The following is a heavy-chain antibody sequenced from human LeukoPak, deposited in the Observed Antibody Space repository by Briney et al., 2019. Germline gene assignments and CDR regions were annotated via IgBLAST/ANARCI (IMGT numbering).Heavy chain of an antibody. J-gene: IGHJ4*02. Sequence: SETLSLTCAVSGGSISSNNWWGWVRQPPGKGLERSGEIYHSGSPNYNPSLKSRVTISVDKSRNHFSLNLSSVTAADTAVYYCARVNINNWHSCDYWGQGTLVTVSS. CDR2: IYHSGSP. V-gene: IGHV4-4*02. D-gene: IGHD1-1*01. CDR3: ARVNINNWHSCDY. CDR1: GGSISSNNW.